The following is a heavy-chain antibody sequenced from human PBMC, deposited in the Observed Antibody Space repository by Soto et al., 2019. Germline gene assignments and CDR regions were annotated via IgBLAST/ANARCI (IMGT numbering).Heavy chain of an antibody. CDR1: GGTFSTYS. D-gene: IGHD4-17*01. V-gene: IGHV1-69*06. Sequence: SVKVSCKASGGTFSTYSISWVRQAPGQGLEWMGGIIPMSGRTTYAQKFQDRVTITADKSTTTAYMELSSLRSEDTAVYYCALGSDYLFDPWGRGTLVTVS. CDR2: IIPMSGRT. J-gene: IGHJ5*02. CDR3: ALGSDYLFDP.